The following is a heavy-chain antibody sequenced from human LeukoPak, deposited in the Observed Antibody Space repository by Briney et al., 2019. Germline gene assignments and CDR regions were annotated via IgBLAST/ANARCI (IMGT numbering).Heavy chain of an antibody. CDR2: IDYSGST. J-gene: IGHJ6*03. Sequence: PSETLSLTCTVSGGSISSYYWSWIRQPPGKGLEWIGYIDYSGSTNYNPSLKSRVTISVDTSKNQFSLKLSSVTAADTAVYYCAGTYRYNYYYYMDVWGKGTTVTISS. V-gene: IGHV4-59*01. CDR1: GGSISSYY. D-gene: IGHD1-1*01. CDR3: AGTYRYNYYYYMDV.